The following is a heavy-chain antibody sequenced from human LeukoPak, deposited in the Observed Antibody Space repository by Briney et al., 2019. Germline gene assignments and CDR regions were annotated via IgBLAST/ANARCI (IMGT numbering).Heavy chain of an antibody. J-gene: IGHJ4*02. CDR3: AREGGDLRWKNRFDF. V-gene: IGHV3-30-3*01. Sequence: PGGSLRLSCAASKFTFSTFAMHWVRQAPGKGLEWVALTSSDGSSKYYTDSVKGRFTISRDNSKNTLYLQMNSLRAEDTAVYYCAREGGDLRWKNRFDFWDQGTLVAVSS. D-gene: IGHD4-23*01. CDR1: KFTFSTFA. CDR2: TSSDGSSK.